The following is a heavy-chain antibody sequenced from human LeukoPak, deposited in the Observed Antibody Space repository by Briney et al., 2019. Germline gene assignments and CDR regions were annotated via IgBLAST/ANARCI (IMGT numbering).Heavy chain of an antibody. CDR1: GFTFSSYE. Sequence: GGSLRLSCAASGFTFSSYEMNWVRQAPGKGLEWVSYISSSGSTIYCADSVKGRFTISRDNAKNSLYLQMNSLRADDTAVYYCAELGITMIGGVWGKGTTVTISS. CDR3: AELGITMIGGV. V-gene: IGHV3-48*03. J-gene: IGHJ6*04. CDR2: ISSSGSTI. D-gene: IGHD3-10*02.